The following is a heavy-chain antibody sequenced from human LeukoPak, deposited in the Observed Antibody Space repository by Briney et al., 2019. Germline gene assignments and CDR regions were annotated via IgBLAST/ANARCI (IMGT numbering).Heavy chain of an antibody. V-gene: IGHV4-59*12. J-gene: IGHJ4*02. CDR2: IYYTGST. CDR3: ASGQWLFDY. D-gene: IGHD6-19*01. Sequence: SETLSLTCTVSGGSISNYYWNWIRQPPGKGLEWIGYIYYTGSTNYNPSLKSRVTISVDTSKNQFSLKLSSVTAADTAVYYCASGQWLFDYWGQGTLVTVSS. CDR1: GGSISNYY.